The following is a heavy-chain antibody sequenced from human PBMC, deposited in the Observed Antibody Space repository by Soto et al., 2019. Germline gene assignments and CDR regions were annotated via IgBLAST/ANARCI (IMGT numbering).Heavy chain of an antibody. CDR3: AKALSGSYYDLDY. Sequence: GGSLRLSCAASGFTSSSYAMSWVRQAPGKGLEWVSGISGSGGSTHYADSVKGRFTISRDNSKNTLYLQMNSLRVEDTAVYYCAKALSGSYYDLDYWGQGTLVTVSS. CDR2: ISGSGGST. D-gene: IGHD1-26*01. V-gene: IGHV3-23*01. J-gene: IGHJ4*02. CDR1: GFTSSSYA.